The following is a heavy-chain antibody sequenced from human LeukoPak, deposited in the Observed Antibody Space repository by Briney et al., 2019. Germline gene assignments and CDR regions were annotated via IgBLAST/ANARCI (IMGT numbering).Heavy chain of an antibody. Sequence: SETLSLTCAVYGGSFSGYYWSWIRQPPGKGLEWIGEINHSGSTNYNPSLKSRVTISVDTSKNQFSLKLSSVTAADTAVYYCARGIRSGYMSRGFGDAFDIWGQGTMVTVSS. D-gene: IGHD3-22*01. V-gene: IGHV4-34*01. CDR2: INHSGST. CDR1: GGSFSGYY. CDR3: ARGIRSGYMSRGFGDAFDI. J-gene: IGHJ3*02.